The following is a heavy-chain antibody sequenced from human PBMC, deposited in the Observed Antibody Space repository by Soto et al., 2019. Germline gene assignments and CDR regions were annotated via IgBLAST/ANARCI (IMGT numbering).Heavy chain of an antibody. CDR1: GFTFSSYW. Sequence: EVQLVESGGGLVQPGGSLRLSCAASGFTFSSYWMHWVRQAPGKGLVWVSSISTDASSTSYADPVKGRFTISRDNAKNTPYLQMNNVRAEDTAVYYCARLPYKRPQNWGQGTLVIVSP. J-gene: IGHJ1*01. CDR3: ARLPYKRPQN. CDR2: ISTDASST. V-gene: IGHV3-74*01. D-gene: IGHD1-20*01.